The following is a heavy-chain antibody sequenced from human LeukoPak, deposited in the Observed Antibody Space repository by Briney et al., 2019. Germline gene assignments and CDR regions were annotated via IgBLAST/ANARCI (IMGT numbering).Heavy chain of an antibody. CDR2: ISGSGGSP. V-gene: IGHV3-23*01. D-gene: IGHD1-14*01. J-gene: IGHJ4*02. Sequence: GGSLRLSCAASGFTFGSYAMIWARQAPGKGLEWVSAISGSGGSPYYADSVKGRFTISRDNSKNTLYLQMNSLRAEDTAVYYCASPGENRDYWGQGTLVTVSS. CDR1: GFTFGSYA. CDR3: ASPGENRDY.